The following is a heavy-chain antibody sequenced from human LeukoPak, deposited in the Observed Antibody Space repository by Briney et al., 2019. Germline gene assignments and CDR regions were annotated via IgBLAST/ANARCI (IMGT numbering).Heavy chain of an antibody. J-gene: IGHJ4*02. D-gene: IGHD3-22*01. CDR2: IYYSGST. CDR1: GGSVSGYY. Sequence: SETLSLTCAVYGGSVSGYYWSWIRQPPGKGLEWIGSIYYSGSTYYNPSLKSRVTISVDTSKNQFSLKLSSVTAADTAVYYCARDPGSGIYDSSGYFDYWGQGTLVTVSS. CDR3: ARDPGSGIYDSSGYFDY. V-gene: IGHV4-34*11.